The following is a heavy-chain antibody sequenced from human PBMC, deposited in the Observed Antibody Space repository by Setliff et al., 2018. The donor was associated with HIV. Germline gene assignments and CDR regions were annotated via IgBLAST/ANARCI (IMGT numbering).Heavy chain of an antibody. Sequence: PSETLSLTCAVSGYSISSYYWSWIRQPPGKGLEWIGYIYYSGSTNYNPSLRSRVTISMDTSKNQFSLKLNSVTAADTAVYYCARAMGGSRTGFDYWGQGTLVTVSS. CDR2: IYYSGST. D-gene: IGHD1-26*01. J-gene: IGHJ4*02. CDR3: ARAMGGSRTGFDY. V-gene: IGHV4-59*01. CDR1: GYSISSYY.